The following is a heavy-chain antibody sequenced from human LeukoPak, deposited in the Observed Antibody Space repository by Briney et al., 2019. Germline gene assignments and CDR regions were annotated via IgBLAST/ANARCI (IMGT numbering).Heavy chain of an antibody. D-gene: IGHD3-10*01. V-gene: IGHV3-30*02. CDR3: AKDLTGIGRFDP. Sequence: GGSLRLSCAASGFTFSSYGMHWVRQAPGKGLEWVAFIRYGGSNKYYADSVKGRFTISRDNSKNTLYLQMNSLRAEDTAVYYCAKDLTGIGRFDPWGQGTLVTVSS. CDR2: IRYGGSNK. CDR1: GFTFSSYG. J-gene: IGHJ5*02.